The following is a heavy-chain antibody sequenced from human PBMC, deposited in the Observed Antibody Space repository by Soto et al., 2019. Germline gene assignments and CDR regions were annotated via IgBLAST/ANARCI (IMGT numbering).Heavy chain of an antibody. J-gene: IGHJ1*01. D-gene: IGHD2-15*01. CDR2: ISAYNGNT. Sequence: QVQLVQSGAEVKKPGASVKVSCKASGYTFTSYGISWVRQAPGQGLEWMGWISAYNGNTNYAQKLQGRVTMTTDTSTSTAYMEPRRLRSDHTAVSYCARGLGYCSGGSCYSIAEYFQHWAQGTLVTVSS. CDR1: GYTFTSYG. CDR3: ARGLGYCSGGSCYSIAEYFQH. V-gene: IGHV1-18*01.